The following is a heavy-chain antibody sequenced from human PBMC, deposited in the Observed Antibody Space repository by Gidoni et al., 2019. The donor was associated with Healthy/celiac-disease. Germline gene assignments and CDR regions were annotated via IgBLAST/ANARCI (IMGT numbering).Heavy chain of an antibody. J-gene: IGHJ6*02. D-gene: IGHD6-13*01. Sequence: QVQLVESGGGLVQPGRSLRLSCAASGFTFSSYGMHWVRQAPGKGLEWVAVISYDGSNKYYADSVKGRFTISRDNSKNTLYLQMNSLRAEDTAVYYCAKEAQQLVPDYYYYGMDVWGQGTTVTVSS. CDR1: GFTFSSYG. CDR3: AKEAQQLVPDYYYYGMDV. CDR2: ISYDGSNK. V-gene: IGHV3-30*18.